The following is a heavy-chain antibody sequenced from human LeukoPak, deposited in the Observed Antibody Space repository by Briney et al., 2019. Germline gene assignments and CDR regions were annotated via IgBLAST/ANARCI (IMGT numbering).Heavy chain of an antibody. CDR3: ARGPPTSSSSAD. CDR1: GYTFTSYD. D-gene: IGHD6-13*01. Sequence: ASVKVSCKASGYTFTSYDIIWVRQAPGQGLEWMGWMSPDSGNTGYAQKFQGRVTMTRNTSISTAYMELSSLRSEDTAVYYCARGPPTSSSSADWGQPPLVTVSS. J-gene: IGHJ4*02. CDR2: MSPDSGNT. V-gene: IGHV1-8*01.